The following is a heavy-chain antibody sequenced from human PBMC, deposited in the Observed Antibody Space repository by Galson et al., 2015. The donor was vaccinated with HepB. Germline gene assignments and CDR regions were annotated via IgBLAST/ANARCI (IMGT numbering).Heavy chain of an antibody. CDR1: GYTFTSYY. CDR3: ARDGTFYYYGSGSYSYYYYGMDV. CDR2: INPSGGST. V-gene: IGHV1-46*04. Sequence: SVKVSCKASGYTFTSYYMHWVRQAPGQGLEWMGIINPSGGSTSYAQKLQGRVTMTRDTSTSTVYMELSSLRSEDTAVYYCARDGTFYYYGSGSYSYYYYGMDVWGQGTTVTFSS. D-gene: IGHD3-10*01. J-gene: IGHJ6*02.